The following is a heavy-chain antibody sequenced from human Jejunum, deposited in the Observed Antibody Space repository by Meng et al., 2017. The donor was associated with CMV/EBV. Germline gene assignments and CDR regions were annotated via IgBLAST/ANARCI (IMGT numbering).Heavy chain of an antibody. J-gene: IGHJ4*02. CDR1: GGSLSPSH. CDR3: GMERVN. V-gene: IGHV4-34*01. Sequence: HVGAGRFVFSESLSLPCAVYGGSLSPSHWTWIRQIPGKGLEWIGEISHGGITNYNPSLKSRVTLLIDTSKNQFSLKLSSVTAADTAVYYCGMERVNWGQGILVTVSS. D-gene: IGHD1-1*01. CDR2: ISHGGIT.